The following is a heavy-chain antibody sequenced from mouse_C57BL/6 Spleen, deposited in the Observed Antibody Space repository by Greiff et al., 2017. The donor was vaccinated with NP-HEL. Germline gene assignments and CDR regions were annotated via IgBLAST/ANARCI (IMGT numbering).Heavy chain of an antibody. CDR1: GYTFTSYW. D-gene: IGHD4-1*01. J-gene: IGHJ2*01. V-gene: IGHV1-61*01. CDR2: IYPSDSET. Sequence: VQLQQPGAELVRPGSSVKLSCKASGYTFTSYWMDWVKQRPGQGLEWIGNIYPSDSETHYNQKFKDKATLTVDKSSSTAYMQLSSLTSEDSAVYYCARRGWDEEIDYWGQGTTLTVSS. CDR3: ARRGWDEEIDY.